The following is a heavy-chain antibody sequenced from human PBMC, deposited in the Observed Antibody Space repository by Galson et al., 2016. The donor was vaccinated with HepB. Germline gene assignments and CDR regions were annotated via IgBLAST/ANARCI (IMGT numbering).Heavy chain of an antibody. CDR3: ARHYGGDLEGRYYSSMDV. CDR2: IWYDGSKR. D-gene: IGHD2-21*02. V-gene: IGHV3-33*01. J-gene: IGHJ6*02. CDR1: GYTFSGHG. Sequence: SLRLSCAASGYTFSGHGLHWVRQAPGKGLEWVAIIWYDGSKRYYADSVKGRFTISRDNSKNMLYLEMNTLRVEDTAVYHCARHYGGDLEGRYYSSMDVWGPGTTITVSS.